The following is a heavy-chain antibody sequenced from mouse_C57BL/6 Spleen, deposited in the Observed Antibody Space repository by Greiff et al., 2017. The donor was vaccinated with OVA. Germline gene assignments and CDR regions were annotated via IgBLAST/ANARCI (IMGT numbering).Heavy chain of an antibody. CDR3: ARNSNYFDY. D-gene: IGHD2-5*01. Sequence: VKLQESGPELVKPGASVKISCKASGYAFSSSWMNWVKQRPGKGLEWIGRIYPGDGDTNYNGKFKGKATLTADKSSSTAYMQLSRLTSEDSAVYFCARNSNYFDYWGQGTTLTVSS. J-gene: IGHJ2*01. CDR1: GYAFSSSW. V-gene: IGHV1-82*01. CDR2: IYPGDGDT.